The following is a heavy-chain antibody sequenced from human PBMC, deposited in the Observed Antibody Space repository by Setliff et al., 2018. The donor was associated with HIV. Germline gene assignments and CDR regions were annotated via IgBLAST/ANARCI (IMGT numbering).Heavy chain of an antibody. J-gene: IGHJ6*03. CDR3: ARGPYCSSSTCYGPLYYYCYMDV. CDR1: GYSFADYG. CDR2: ISTYNGNT. V-gene: IGHV1-18*04. D-gene: IGHD2-2*01. Sequence: GASVKVSCKTSGYSFADYGITWVRQAPGQGLEWMGWISTYNGNTNYAQKLQGRVTMTSEISTRTAYMEVRSLRSDDTAVYYCARGPYCSSSTCYGPLYYYCYMDVWGKGTTVTVS.